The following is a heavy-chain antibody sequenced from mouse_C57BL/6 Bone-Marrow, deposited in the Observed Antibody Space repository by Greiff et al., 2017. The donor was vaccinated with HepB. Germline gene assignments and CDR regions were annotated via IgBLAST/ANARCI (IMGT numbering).Heavy chain of an antibody. CDR1: GYTFTDYY. CDR2: INPYNGGT. J-gene: IGHJ4*01. CDR3: AREIKTGPYAMDH. V-gene: IGHV1-19*01. D-gene: IGHD2-4*01. Sequence: VQLQQSGPVLVKPGASVKMSCKASGYTFTDYYMNWVKQSHGKSLEWIGVINPYNGGTSYNQKFKGKATLTVDKSSSTAYMELNSLTSEDSAVYYCAREIKTGPYAMDHWGQGTSVTVSS.